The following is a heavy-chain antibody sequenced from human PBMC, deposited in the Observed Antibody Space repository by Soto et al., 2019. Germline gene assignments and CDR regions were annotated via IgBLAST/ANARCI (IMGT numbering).Heavy chain of an antibody. CDR2: IYHSGST. CDR1: GGSISSSNW. CDR3: ARAAMGGSSWPFDY. D-gene: IGHD6-13*01. Sequence: QVQLQESGPGLVKPSGTLSLTCAVSGGSISSSNWWSWVRQPPGKGLEWIGEIYHSGSTNYNPSLKSRVTIXXXKXXNQFSLKLSSVSAADTAVYYWARAAMGGSSWPFDYWGQGTLVTVSS. J-gene: IGHJ4*02. V-gene: IGHV4-4*02.